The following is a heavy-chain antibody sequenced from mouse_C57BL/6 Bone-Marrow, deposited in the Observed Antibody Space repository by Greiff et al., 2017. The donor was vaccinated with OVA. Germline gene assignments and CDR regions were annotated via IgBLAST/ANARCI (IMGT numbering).Heavy chain of an antibody. CDR2: IDPSDSYT. CDR3: ATVATMVGY. V-gene: IGHV1-50*01. Sequence: VQLQQPGAELVKPGASVKLSCKASGYTFTSYWMQWVKQRPGQGLEWIGEIDPSDSYTSYNQKFKGKATLTVDTSSSTAYMQLSSLTSEDSAVYYCATVATMVGYWGQGTTLTVSS. CDR1: GYTFTSYW. J-gene: IGHJ2*01. D-gene: IGHD1-1*02.